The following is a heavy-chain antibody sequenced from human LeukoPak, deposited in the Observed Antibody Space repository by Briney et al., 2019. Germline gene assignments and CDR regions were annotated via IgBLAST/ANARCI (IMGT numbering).Heavy chain of an antibody. J-gene: IGHJ4*02. D-gene: IGHD3-10*01. CDR2: INPNSGGT. CDR3: ARNVLLWFGELWGYYFDY. CDR1: GYTFTGYY. Sequence: ASVKVSCKASGYTFTGYYMHWVRQAPGQGLEWMGWINPNSGGTNYAQKFQGRVTVTRDTSISTAYMELSRLRSDDTAVYYCARNVLLWFGELWGYYFDYWGQGTLVTVSS. V-gene: IGHV1-2*02.